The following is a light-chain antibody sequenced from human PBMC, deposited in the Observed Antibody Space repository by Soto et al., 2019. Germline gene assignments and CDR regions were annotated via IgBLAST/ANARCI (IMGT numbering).Light chain of an antibody. CDR1: SSDVGGYNY. CDR2: EVT. CDR3: SSYAGSNNPVV. J-gene: IGLJ2*01. Sequence: QSALTQPPSASGSPGQSVTISCTGTSSDVGGYNYVSWYQQHPGKVPKLMIYEVTNRPSGVPDRFSGSKSGNTASLTVSGLQAEDEGDYYCSSYAGSNNPVVFGGGTKLTVL. V-gene: IGLV2-8*01.